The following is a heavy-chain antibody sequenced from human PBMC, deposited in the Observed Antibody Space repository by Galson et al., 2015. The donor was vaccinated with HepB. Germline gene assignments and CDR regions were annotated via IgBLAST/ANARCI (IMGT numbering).Heavy chain of an antibody. J-gene: IGHJ6*02. CDR1: GFTFSNAW. D-gene: IGHD6-13*01. Sequence: SLRLSCAASGFTFSNAWMSWVRPAPGKGLEWVGRIKSNTDGGTTDYAAPVKGRFTISRDDSKNTLYLQMNSLKTEDTAVYYCTTLYSSSWYGMDVWGQGTTVTVSS. CDR3: TTLYSSSWYGMDV. V-gene: IGHV3-15*01. CDR2: IKSNTDGGTT.